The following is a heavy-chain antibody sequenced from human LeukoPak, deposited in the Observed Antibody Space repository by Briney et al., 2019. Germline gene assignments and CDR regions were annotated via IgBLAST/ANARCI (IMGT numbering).Heavy chain of an antibody. CDR3: AGHHPRNTVDF. V-gene: IGHV4-59*08. D-gene: IGHD2-8*02. J-gene: IGHJ4*02. CDR1: GGSISSYY. CDR2: ISDVGTN. Sequence: PSETLSLTCTVSGGSISSYYWSWIRQPPGKGLEWIAYISDVGTNNYNPSLKSRVPISLDTYKIQFSLKLGSVTAADTAVYYCAGHHPRNTVDFWGQGTLVTVSS.